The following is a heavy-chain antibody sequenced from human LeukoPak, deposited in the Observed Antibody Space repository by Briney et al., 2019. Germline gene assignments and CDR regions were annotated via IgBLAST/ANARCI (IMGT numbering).Heavy chain of an antibody. V-gene: IGHV3-33*08. CDR2: IWSDGSNK. D-gene: IGHD3-10*01. CDR3: AREDGSASYYNNWFDP. Sequence: GGSLRLSCAASRFSFSSYAMSWVRQAPGKGLEWVAVIWSDGSNKYYADSVKGRFTISRDNSKNTLYLQMNSLRAEDTAVYYCAREDGSASYYNNWFDPWGQGTLVTVSS. J-gene: IGHJ5*02. CDR1: RFSFSSYA.